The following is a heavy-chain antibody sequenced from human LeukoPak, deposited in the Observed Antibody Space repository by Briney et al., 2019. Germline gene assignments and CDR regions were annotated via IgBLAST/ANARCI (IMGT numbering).Heavy chain of an antibody. D-gene: IGHD3-3*01. V-gene: IGHV4-34*01. J-gene: IGHJ4*02. CDR1: GGSFSGYY. Sequence: PSETLSLTCAVYGGSFSGYYWSWIRQPPGKGLEWIGEINHSGSTNYNPSLKSRVTITVDTSKNQFSLKLSSVTAADTAVYYCAVRGSLWSGYLRGKYYFDYWGQGTLVTVSS. CDR2: INHSGST. CDR3: AVRGSLWSGYLRGKYYFDY.